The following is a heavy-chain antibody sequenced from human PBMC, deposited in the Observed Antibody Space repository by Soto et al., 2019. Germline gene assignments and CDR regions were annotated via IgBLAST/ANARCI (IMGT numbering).Heavy chain of an antibody. CDR2: IYWDDVK. D-gene: IGHD4-17*01. CDR1: GFSFSTSGVG. CDR3: AHSRDYGGYRDY. V-gene: IGHV2-5*02. Sequence: QITLKESGPTLANPTQPLTLTCTFSGFSFSTSGVGVGWIRQPPGKALEWLPLIYWDDVKRYLPSLKSRLTIPKDASKTQVVRTMTGIDPVDTAAYYCAHSRDYGGYRDYWGQGTLVTFSS. J-gene: IGHJ4*02.